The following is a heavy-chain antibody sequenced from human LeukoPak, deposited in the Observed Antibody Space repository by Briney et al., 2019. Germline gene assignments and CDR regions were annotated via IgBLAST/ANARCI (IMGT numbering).Heavy chain of an antibody. V-gene: IGHV3-23*01. CDR3: AKDGSIVVVPAAIGEFDY. D-gene: IGHD2-2*01. J-gene: IGHJ4*02. CDR2: ISGSGGST. CDR1: GFTFSSYA. Sequence: GGSLRLSCAASGFTFSSYAMSWVRQAPGKGLEWVSAISGSGGSTYYADSVKGRFTISRDNSKNTLYLQMNSLRAEDTAVYYCAKDGSIVVVPAAIGEFDYWGQGTLVTVSS.